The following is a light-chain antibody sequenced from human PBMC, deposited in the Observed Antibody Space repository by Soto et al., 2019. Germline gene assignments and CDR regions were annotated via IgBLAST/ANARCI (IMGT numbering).Light chain of an antibody. CDR3: QQYGSSGT. CDR1: PSVSSSY. J-gene: IGKJ1*01. CDR2: GAS. V-gene: IGKV3-20*01. Sequence: IVLTQSACTLSLSPGERATLSWGASPSVSSSYLAWYQQKPGQAPRLLIYGASNRATGIPDRFSGGGSGTDFTLTISRLEPEDFAVDNCQQYGSSGTFGQGTKVDI.